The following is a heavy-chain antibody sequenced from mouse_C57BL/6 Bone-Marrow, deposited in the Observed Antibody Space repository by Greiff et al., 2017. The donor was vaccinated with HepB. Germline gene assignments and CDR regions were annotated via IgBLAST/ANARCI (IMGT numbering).Heavy chain of an antibody. CDR3: ARRDYYGSSYLPWFAY. Sequence: EVKLMESGGGLVKPGGSLKLSCAASGFTFSDYGMHWVRQAPEKGLEWVAYISSGSSTIYYADTVKGRFTISRDNAKNTLFLQMTSLRSEDTAMYYCARRDYYGSSYLPWFAYWGQGTLVTVSA. D-gene: IGHD1-1*01. V-gene: IGHV5-17*01. J-gene: IGHJ3*01. CDR1: GFTFSDYG. CDR2: ISSGSSTI.